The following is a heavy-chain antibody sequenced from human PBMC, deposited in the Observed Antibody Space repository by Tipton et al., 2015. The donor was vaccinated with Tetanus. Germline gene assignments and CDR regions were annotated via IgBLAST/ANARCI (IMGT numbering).Heavy chain of an antibody. CDR3: ATDRRGPGEVRGLDN. CDR1: GASISSSRRFD. V-gene: IGHV4-39*02. Sequence: TLSLTCTVSGASISSSRRFDCGWIRQPPGKGLEWIGTISYSGSTSYSPSLKSRVTMSVDTSRNQFSLNLTSVTAADTAVYYCATDRRGPGEVRGLDNWGQGTLVTVSS. CDR2: ISYSGST. J-gene: IGHJ4*02. D-gene: IGHD3-10*01.